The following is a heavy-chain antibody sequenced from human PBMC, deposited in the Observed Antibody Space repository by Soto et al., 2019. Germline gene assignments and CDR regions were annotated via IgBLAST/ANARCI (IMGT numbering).Heavy chain of an antibody. D-gene: IGHD1-7*01. Sequence: GWSLRLSCAASGFTFSSYGMHWVRQAPGKGLEWVAVIWYDGSNKYYADSVKGRFTISRDNSKNTLYLQMSSLRAEDTALYYCAKNQERELPRVIDFWGQGTLVTVSS. CDR1: GFTFSSYG. CDR3: AKNQERELPRVIDF. V-gene: IGHV3-33*06. J-gene: IGHJ4*02. CDR2: IWYDGSNK.